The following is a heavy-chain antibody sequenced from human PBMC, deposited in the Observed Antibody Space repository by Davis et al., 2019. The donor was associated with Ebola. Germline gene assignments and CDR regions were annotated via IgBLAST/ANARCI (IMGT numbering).Heavy chain of an antibody. CDR1: GFTFDDYA. D-gene: IGHD3-10*01. CDR3: AKDTYYYGSGSYHV. V-gene: IGHV3-9*01. Sequence: PGGSLRLSCAASGFTFDDYAMHWVRQAPGKGLEWVSGISWNSGSIGYADSVKGRFTISRDNAKNSLYLQMNSLRAEDTALYYCAKDTYYYGSGSYHVWGQGTTVTVSS. CDR2: ISWNSGSI. J-gene: IGHJ6*02.